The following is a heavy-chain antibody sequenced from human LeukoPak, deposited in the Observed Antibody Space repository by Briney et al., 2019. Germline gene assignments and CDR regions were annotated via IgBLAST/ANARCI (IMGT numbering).Heavy chain of an antibody. CDR2: INWNGGSS. CDR3: ARDRGWYFDY. V-gene: IGHV3-20*04. J-gene: IGHJ4*02. CDR1: GFTFDDYG. D-gene: IGHD3-10*01. Sequence: GGSLRLSCAASGFTFDDYGMSWVRQAPGKGPEWVSGINWNGGSSGYADSVKGRFTISRDNAKNSLYLQMNSLRAEDTAVYYCARDRGWYFDYWGQGTLVTVSS.